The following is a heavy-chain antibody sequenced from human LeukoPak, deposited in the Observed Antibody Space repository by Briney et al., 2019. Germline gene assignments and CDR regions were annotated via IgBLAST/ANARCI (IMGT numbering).Heavy chain of an antibody. J-gene: IGHJ4*02. CDR1: GFTFSNHA. CDR3: VRQQTSHGNFDY. Sequence: PGGSLRPSCATSGFTFSNHAMHWVRQATGKGLEWVSAIGIAGDTFYPGSVKGRFTISRENAKNSLSLQINSLKAEDTAVYYCVRQQTSHGNFDYWGQGTLVTVSS. CDR2: IGIAGDT. D-gene: IGHD1-26*01. V-gene: IGHV3-13*01.